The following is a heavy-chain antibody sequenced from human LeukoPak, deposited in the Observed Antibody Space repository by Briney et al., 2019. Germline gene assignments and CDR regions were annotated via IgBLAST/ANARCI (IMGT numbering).Heavy chain of an antibody. V-gene: IGHV3-30*04. CDR3: AKGSQGEEQYYYYGMDV. CDR2: ISYDGSNK. J-gene: IGHJ6*02. D-gene: IGHD1-26*01. Sequence: QPGGSLRLSCAASGFTFSSYAMHWVRQAPGKGLEWVAVISYDGSNKYYADSVKGRFTISRDNSKNSLYLQMNSLRTEDTALYYCAKGSQGEEQYYYYGMDVWGQGTTVTVSS. CDR1: GFTFSSYA.